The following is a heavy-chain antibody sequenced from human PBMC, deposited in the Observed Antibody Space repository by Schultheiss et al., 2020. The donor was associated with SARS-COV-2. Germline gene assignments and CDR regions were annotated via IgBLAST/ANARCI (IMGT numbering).Heavy chain of an antibody. CDR3: ATGGGDDYDSSGWNNFDY. J-gene: IGHJ4*02. Sequence: ASVKVSCKVSGYTLTELSMHWVRQAPGKGLEWMGGFDPEDGETIYAQKFQGRVTMTEDTSTDTAYMELSSLRSEDTAVYYCATGGGDDYDSSGWNNFDYWGQGTLVTVSS. D-gene: IGHD3-22*01. CDR2: FDPEDGET. CDR1: GYTLTELS. V-gene: IGHV1-24*01.